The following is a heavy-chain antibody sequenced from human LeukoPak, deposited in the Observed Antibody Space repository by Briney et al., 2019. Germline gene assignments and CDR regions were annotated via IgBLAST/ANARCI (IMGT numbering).Heavy chain of an antibody. CDR2: IISSSSYI. V-gene: IGHV3-21*01. D-gene: IGHD6-13*01. J-gene: IGHJ4*02. Sequence: GGSLRLSCAASGFTFSSYSMNWVRQVPEKGLEWVSSIISSSSYIYYADSVKGRFTISRDNAKNSLYLQMNSLRAEDTAVYYCARDQRTGGRWYPSFDYWGQGTLVTVSS. CDR3: ARDQRTGGRWYPSFDY. CDR1: GFTFSSYS.